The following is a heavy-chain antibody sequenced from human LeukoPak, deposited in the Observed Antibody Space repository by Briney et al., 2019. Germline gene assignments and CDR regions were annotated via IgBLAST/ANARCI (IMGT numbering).Heavy chain of an antibody. CDR1: GGSISSYY. J-gene: IGHJ4*02. V-gene: IGHV4-59*08. CDR3: AKYGNSGWVIDN. D-gene: IGHD6-19*01. Sequence: PSETLSLTCTVSGGSISSYYWSWIRQPPGKGLEWIGYIYYRDTTNYNPPLKSRVTISVDTSKNQFSLKLSSVTAADTAVYFCAKYGNSGWVIDNWGQGTLVTVSS. CDR2: IYYRDTT.